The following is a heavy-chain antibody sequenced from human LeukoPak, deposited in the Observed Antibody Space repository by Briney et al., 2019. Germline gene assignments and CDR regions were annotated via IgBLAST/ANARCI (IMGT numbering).Heavy chain of an antibody. D-gene: IGHD3-10*01. V-gene: IGHV1-69*04. CDR3: ARDCTRKGSGSYCSGY. Sequence: SVKVSCKASGGTFSSYAISWVRQAPGQGLEWMGRIIPILGIANYAQKFQGRVTITADKSTSTAYMELSSLRSEDTAVYYCARDCTRKGSGSYCSGYWGQGTLVTVSP. J-gene: IGHJ4*02. CDR2: IIPILGIA. CDR1: GGTFSSYA.